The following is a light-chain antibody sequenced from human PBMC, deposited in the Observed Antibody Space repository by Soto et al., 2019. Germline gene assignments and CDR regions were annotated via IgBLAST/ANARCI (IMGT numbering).Light chain of an antibody. CDR2: GAS. Sequence: EIVMTQSPATLSVSPGERAILSCRASQRVSSNLAWYQQTPGQAPRLLIYGASTRATGVPARFSGSGSGTEFTLTISSLQPEDFAVYYCQQYTNRPPITFGQGTRLDIK. V-gene: IGKV3-15*01. CDR1: QRVSSN. J-gene: IGKJ5*01. CDR3: QQYTNRPPIT.